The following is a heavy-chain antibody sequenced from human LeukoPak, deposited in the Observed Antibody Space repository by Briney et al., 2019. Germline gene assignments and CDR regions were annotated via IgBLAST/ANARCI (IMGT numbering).Heavy chain of an antibody. D-gene: IGHD6-13*01. CDR3: ARGIADPYSFDS. CDR2: IYHSGST. CDR1: GGSISSSDW. V-gene: IGHV4-4*02. J-gene: IGHJ4*02. Sequence: PSGTLSLTCAVSGGSISSSDWWSWVRQPPGKGLEWIGEIYHSGSTNYSPSLKSRVTMSVDKSKNQFSLNLSSVTAADTAVYYCARGIADPYSFDSWGQGTLVTVSS.